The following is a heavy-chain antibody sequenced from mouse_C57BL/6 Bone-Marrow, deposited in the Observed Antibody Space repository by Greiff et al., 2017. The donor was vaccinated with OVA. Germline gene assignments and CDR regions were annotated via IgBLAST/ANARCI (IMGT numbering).Heavy chain of an antibody. Sequence: QVQLQQPGAELVKPGASVKLSCKASGYTFTSYWMQWVKQRPGQGLEWIGEIDPSDSYTNYNQKFKGKATLTVDTSSSTAYMQLSSLTSEDSAVYYCVTAQATLGAYWGQGTLVTVSA. D-gene: IGHD3-2*02. J-gene: IGHJ3*01. CDR3: VTAQATLGAY. CDR1: GYTFTSYW. CDR2: IDPSDSYT. V-gene: IGHV1-50*01.